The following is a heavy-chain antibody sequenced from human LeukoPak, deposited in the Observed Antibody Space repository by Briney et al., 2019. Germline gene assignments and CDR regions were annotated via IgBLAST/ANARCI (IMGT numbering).Heavy chain of an antibody. Sequence: SETLSLTCAVSGGSISSADFYWSWIRQHPGKGLEWIGSIYYSGSTYYNPSLKSRVTISVDTSKNQFSLKLSSVSAADTAVYYCARGLGYGSGSYYLGFDIWGQGTMVTVSS. V-gene: IGHV4-39*01. J-gene: IGHJ3*02. CDR2: IYYSGST. CDR3: ARGLGYGSGSYYLGFDI. CDR1: GGSISSADFY. D-gene: IGHD3-10*01.